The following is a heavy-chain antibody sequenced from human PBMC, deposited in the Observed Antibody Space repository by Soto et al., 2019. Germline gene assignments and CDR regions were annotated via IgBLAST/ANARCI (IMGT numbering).Heavy chain of an antibody. CDR2: INAGNGNT. CDR3: ASLRYHSSGYYRSFDY. J-gene: IGHJ4*02. D-gene: IGHD3-22*01. CDR1: GYTFTSYA. V-gene: IGHV1-3*01. Sequence: QVQLVQSGAEVKKPGASVKVSCKASGYTFTSYAMHWVRQAPGQRLEWMGWINAGNGNTKDSQKFQGRVTITRDTSESTAYRELSSLRSEDTAVYYCASLRYHSSGYYRSFDYWGQGTLVTVSS.